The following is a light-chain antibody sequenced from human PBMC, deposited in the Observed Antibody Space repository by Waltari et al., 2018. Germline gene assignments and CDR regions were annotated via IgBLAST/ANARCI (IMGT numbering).Light chain of an antibody. CDR1: RSALSLFAY. V-gene: IGLV2-14*03. Sequence: SALPQPASVSGSPGQSITISCPGTRSALSLFAYVPWYPQRPGKVPRLIIYDVVKRPSGVSKRFSGSMSGYTATLTISGLQAEDEADYYCCSYTSSDTYVFGSGTTVTVL. CDR3: CSYTSSDTYV. J-gene: IGLJ1*01. CDR2: DVV.